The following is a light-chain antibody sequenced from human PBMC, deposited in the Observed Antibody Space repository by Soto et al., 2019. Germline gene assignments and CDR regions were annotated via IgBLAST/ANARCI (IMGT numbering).Light chain of an antibody. CDR3: CSYAGAYTFV. CDR2: DVK. CDR1: SNDVGGYNY. V-gene: IGLV2-11*01. J-gene: IGLJ1*01. Sequence: QSALTQPRSVSGSPGQSVTLSCTGTSNDVGGYNYVTWYQQYPGKAPKVMIYDVKTRPSGVPDRFSGSKSGNTASLTISGLQAEDVADYYCCSYAGAYTFVFGTGTNVTVL.